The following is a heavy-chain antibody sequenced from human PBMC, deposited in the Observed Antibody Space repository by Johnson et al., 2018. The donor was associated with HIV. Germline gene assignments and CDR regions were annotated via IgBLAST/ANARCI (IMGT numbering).Heavy chain of an antibody. CDR2: ISDSGST. J-gene: IGHJ3*02. V-gene: IGHV3-23*04. Sequence: VQLVESGGGVVQPGRSLRLSCAASGFTFASSAMIWVRQAPGKGLEWVSAISDSGSTYYADSVKGRFTISRDNSKNTLYLQMNSLGAEDTAVYYCAKDLLTLDAFDIWGQGTMVTVSS. CDR3: AKDLLTLDAFDI. CDR1: GFTFASSA.